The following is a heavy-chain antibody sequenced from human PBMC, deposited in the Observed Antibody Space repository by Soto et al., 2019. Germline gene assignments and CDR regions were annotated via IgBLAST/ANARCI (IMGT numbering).Heavy chain of an antibody. J-gene: IGHJ3*02. Sequence: QVQLQEAGPGLVRPSQTLSLTCTVAGGSMSENGYYRSWLRQSPGEGLQWIGYIYDTWTTSYSPSLKKRVTRTADTSSNPFSLKLTSLTAADTAFYFCARGIVRGGFDIWGQGTLVPVSS. D-gene: IGHD3-10*02. CDR2: IYDTWTT. CDR3: ARGIVRGGFDI. V-gene: IGHV4-30-4*01. CDR1: GGSMSENGYY.